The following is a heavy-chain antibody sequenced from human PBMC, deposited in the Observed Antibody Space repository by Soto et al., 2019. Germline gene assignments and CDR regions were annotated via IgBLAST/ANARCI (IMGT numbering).Heavy chain of an antibody. CDR2: ISGSGGST. J-gene: IGHJ5*02. CDR3: AKDQGIAAAGFPWFDP. Sequence: GGSLRLSCAASGFTFSSYAMSWVRQAPGKGLEWVSAISGSGGSTYYADSVKGRFTISRDNSKNTLYLQMNSLRAEDTAVYYCAKDQGIAAAGFPWFDPWGQGTLVTVSS. D-gene: IGHD6-13*01. CDR1: GFTFSSYA. V-gene: IGHV3-23*01.